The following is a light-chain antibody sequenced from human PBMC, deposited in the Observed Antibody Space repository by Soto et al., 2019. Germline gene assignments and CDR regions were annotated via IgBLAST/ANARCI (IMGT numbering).Light chain of an antibody. CDR3: RSTTAYRTH. CDR2: DVS. J-gene: IGLJ2*01. Sequence: QSVLNQSASGSGSPGQSITISCTGISSDFAGYNCVSWFQQHPGEDPKLILYDVSYRPSGVSNRFSGSKSGNTASLTISGLQAEDEADYYCRSTTAYRTHFGGGTTLPLL. CDR1: SSDFAGYNC. V-gene: IGLV2-14*03.